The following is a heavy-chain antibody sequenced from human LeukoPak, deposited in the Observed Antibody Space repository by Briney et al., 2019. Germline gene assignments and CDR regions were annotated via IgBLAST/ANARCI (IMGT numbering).Heavy chain of an antibody. Sequence: GESLKISCKGSGYSFTTYWIGWVRQMPGKGLEWMGIIHPGDADTRYSPSFQGHVAISADTSINTAYLQWSSLKASDTAMYYCARHLSSRAGLDYWGQGTLVTVSS. CDR1: GYSFTTYW. CDR2: IHPGDADT. D-gene: IGHD6-13*01. V-gene: IGHV5-51*01. J-gene: IGHJ4*02. CDR3: ARHLSSRAGLDY.